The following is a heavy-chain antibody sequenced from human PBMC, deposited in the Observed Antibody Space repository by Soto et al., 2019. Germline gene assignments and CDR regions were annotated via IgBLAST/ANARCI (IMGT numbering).Heavy chain of an antibody. D-gene: IGHD6-19*01. V-gene: IGHV2-5*02. J-gene: IGHJ4*02. CDR2: IYWDDDK. CDR3: AHRQDPIAVACTFWVPEGSFDY. Sequence: QITLKESGPTLVKPTQTLTLTCTFSGFSLSTSGVGVGWIRQPPGKALEWLALIYWDDDKRYSPSLKSRLTITKDTSKNQVVLTMTNMDPVDTATYYCAHRQDPIAVACTFWVPEGSFDYWGQGTLVTVSS. CDR1: GFSLSTSGVG.